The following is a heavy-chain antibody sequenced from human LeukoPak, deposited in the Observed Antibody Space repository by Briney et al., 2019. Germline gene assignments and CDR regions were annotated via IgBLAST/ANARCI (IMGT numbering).Heavy chain of an antibody. J-gene: IGHJ4*02. Sequence: SETLSLTCTVSGGSVTDYYWSWLRQSPGKGLEWIGYIYYTGTSYNPSLKSRDTISADTSKNQFSLKLISVTAADTAVYYCASRKLGNDYWGQGTLVTVSS. CDR1: GGSVTDYY. V-gene: IGHV4-59*02. D-gene: IGHD7-27*01. CDR3: ASRKLGNDY. CDR2: IYYTGT.